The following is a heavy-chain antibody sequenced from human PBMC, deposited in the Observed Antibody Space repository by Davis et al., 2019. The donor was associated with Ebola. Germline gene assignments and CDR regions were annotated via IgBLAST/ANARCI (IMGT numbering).Heavy chain of an antibody. CDR3: SSWGF. CDR1: RFMFRTYG. J-gene: IGHJ4*02. Sequence: SLKISCAASRFMFRTYGMHWVRQAPGKGPEWVAGITRTSASIGYADSVRGRFTISRDNAKNSLYLQMNSLKVEDSALYYCSSWGFWGRGTLVTVSS. V-gene: IGHV3-9*01. D-gene: IGHD1-26*01. CDR2: ITRTSASI.